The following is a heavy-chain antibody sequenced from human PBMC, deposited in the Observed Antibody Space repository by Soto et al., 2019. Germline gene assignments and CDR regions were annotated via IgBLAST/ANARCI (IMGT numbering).Heavy chain of an antibody. CDR2: IYYSGST. CDR1: GGSISSGGYY. D-gene: IGHD5-18*01. Sequence: SETLSLTCTVSGGSISSGGYYWSWIRQHPGKGLEWIGYIYYSGSTYYNPSLKSRVTISVDTSKNQFSLKLSSVTAADTAVYYCAREVNTARVIDYWGQGTLVTVSS. CDR3: AREVNTARVIDY. J-gene: IGHJ4*02. V-gene: IGHV4-31*03.